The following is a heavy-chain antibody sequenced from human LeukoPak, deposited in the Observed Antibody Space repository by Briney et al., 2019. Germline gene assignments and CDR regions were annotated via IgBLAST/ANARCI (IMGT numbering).Heavy chain of an antibody. V-gene: IGHV3-48*01. J-gene: IGHJ5*02. CDR1: GFTFSSYS. D-gene: IGHD1-26*01. CDR3: ARALVGASTPIDP. Sequence: GGSLRLSCAASGFTFSSYSMNWVRQAPGKGPEWVSYISSSSITINYADSVKGRFTISRDNAKNSLYLQMNSLRVEDTAVYYCARALVGASTPIDPWGQGTLATVSS. CDR2: ISSSSITI.